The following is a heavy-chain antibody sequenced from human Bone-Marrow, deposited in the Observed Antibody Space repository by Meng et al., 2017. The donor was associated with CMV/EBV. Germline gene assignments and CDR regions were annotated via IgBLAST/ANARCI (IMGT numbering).Heavy chain of an antibody. CDR1: GFTFSSYA. Sequence: GESLKISCAASGFTFSSYAMSWVRQAPGKGLEWVSVIYSGGSSTYYADSVKGRFTISRENAKNSLYLQMNSLRAEDTAVYYCARDGLEPHDYWGQGTLVTVSS. V-gene: IGHV3-23*03. CDR2: IYSGGSST. CDR3: ARDGLEPHDY. D-gene: IGHD1-1*01. J-gene: IGHJ4*02.